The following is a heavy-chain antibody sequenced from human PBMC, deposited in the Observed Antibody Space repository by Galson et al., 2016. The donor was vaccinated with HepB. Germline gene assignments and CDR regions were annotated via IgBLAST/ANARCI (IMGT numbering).Heavy chain of an antibody. J-gene: IGHJ6*02. D-gene: IGHD3-3*01. CDR2: INSDGSST. Sequence: SLRLSCAASGFPFSNYWMHRVRQAPGKGPVWVSRINSDGSSTTYADSVKGRFTISRDNAKNTLYLQMNSLRAEDTALYYCARVMVDYHYWSNKPKHYYSGMDVWGQGTTVTVS. V-gene: IGHV3-74*01. CDR1: GFPFSNYW. CDR3: ARVMVDYHYWSNKPKHYYSGMDV.